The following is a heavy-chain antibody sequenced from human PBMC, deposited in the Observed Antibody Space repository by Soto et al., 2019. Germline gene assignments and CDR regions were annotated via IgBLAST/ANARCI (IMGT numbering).Heavy chain of an antibody. CDR3: FRDTLRSLDSVRFDA. D-gene: IGHD2-15*01. CDR2: INPNSGIT. J-gene: IGHJ4*02. CDR1: GYTFTSYG. Sequence: ASVKVSCKPSGYTFTSYGINWLRQAPGQGLEWMGWINPNSGITNYALKFQGRVTLTRDTSIITAHIELNTLTSDASALYFCFRDTLRSLDSVRFDAWGQGTLVTVSS. V-gene: IGHV1-2*02.